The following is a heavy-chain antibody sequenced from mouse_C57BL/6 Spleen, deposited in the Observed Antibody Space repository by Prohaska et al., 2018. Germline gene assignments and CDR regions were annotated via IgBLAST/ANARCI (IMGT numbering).Heavy chain of an antibody. CDR3: AREDGYYPY. V-gene: IGHV1-81*01. CDR2: IYPRSGNT. Sequence: VKLSCKASGYTFTSYGISWVKQRTGQGLEWIGEIYPRSGNTYYNEKFKGKATLTADKSSSTAYMELRSLTSEDYAVYFCAREDGYYPYWGQGTLVTVSA. CDR1: GYTFTSYG. J-gene: IGHJ3*01. D-gene: IGHD2-3*01.